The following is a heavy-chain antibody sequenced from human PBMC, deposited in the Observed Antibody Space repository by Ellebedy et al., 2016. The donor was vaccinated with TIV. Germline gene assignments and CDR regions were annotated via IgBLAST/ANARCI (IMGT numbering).Heavy chain of an antibody. CDR2: IYSGGST. CDR1: GFTVSSNY. Sequence: GESLKISCAASGFTVSSNYMSWVRQAPGKGLEWVSVIYSGGSTYYADSVKGRFTISRDNSKNTLYLQMNSLRPEDTAVYYCAKASYYDVDLSGWYFDLWGRGTLVTVSS. D-gene: IGHD3-10*02. CDR3: AKASYYDVDLSGWYFDL. V-gene: IGHV3-66*01. J-gene: IGHJ2*01.